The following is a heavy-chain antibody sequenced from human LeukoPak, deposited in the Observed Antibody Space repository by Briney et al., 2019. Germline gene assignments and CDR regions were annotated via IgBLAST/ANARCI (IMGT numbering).Heavy chain of an antibody. CDR3: ARALSWTTESYYYMDV. V-gene: IGHV1-8*01. CDR2: MNPNSGNT. D-gene: IGHD3/OR15-3a*01. Sequence: ASVKVSCKASGYTFSSYDINWVREATGQGLEWMGWMNPNSGNTGYAQKFQGRVTMTKNTSITTAYMDLSSLRSEDTAVYYCARALSWTTESYYYMDVWGKGTTVTVSS. CDR1: GYTFSSYD. J-gene: IGHJ6*03.